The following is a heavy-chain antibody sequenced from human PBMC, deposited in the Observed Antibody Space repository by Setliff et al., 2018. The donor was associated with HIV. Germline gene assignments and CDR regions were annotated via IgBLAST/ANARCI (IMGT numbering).Heavy chain of an antibody. Sequence: GGSLRLSCAASGFTVSSDYMSWVRQAPGEGLEWVSAILSTGERTFYADSVKGRFTISRDNSKNTVYLQMNSLIAEDTAVYYCARDFRDYVGKFDYWGQGTLVTVSS. V-gene: IGHV3-53*01. D-gene: IGHD1-26*01. CDR1: GFTVSSDY. CDR2: ILSTGERT. CDR3: ARDFRDYVGKFDY. J-gene: IGHJ4*02.